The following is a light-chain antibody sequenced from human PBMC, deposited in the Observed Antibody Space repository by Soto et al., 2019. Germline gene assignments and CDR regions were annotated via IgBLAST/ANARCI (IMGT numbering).Light chain of an antibody. V-gene: IGKV3D-20*02. Sequence: EILFTQSPGTLSLSPGERATLSCRASQSVSSNYLAWYQQKPGQAPRLLIYGASTRANGIPDRFSGSGSGTDFTLTISRLEPEDSAVYDCQQRGNWPTLTFGGGTKVDNK. J-gene: IGKJ4*01. CDR3: QQRGNWPTLT. CDR1: QSVSSNY. CDR2: GAS.